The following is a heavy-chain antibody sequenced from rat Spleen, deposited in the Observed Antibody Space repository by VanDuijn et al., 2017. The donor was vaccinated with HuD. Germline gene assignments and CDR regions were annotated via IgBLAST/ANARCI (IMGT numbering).Heavy chain of an antibody. Sequence: EVQLQESGPGLVKPSQSLSLTCSVIGYSITSSYRWNWIRKFPGSKLEWMGYINSAGSTNYNPSLKSRISITRDTSQNQFFLQLNSVTTEDTATYYCARKVVTGVMDAWGQGASVTVSS. D-gene: IGHD1-1*01. CDR2: INSAGST. CDR1: GYSITSSYR. V-gene: IGHV3-3*01. J-gene: IGHJ4*01. CDR3: ARKVVTGVMDA.